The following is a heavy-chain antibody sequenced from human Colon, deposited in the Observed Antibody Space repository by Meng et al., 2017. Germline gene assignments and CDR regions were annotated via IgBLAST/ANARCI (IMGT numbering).Heavy chain of an antibody. CDR2: IYYSGST. J-gene: IGHJ5*02. Sequence: VQRQWSGPGLVKPSQTLSLTCTVSGGSISSGGFYRSWIRQHPGKGLEWIGYIYYSGSTYYNPSLRSRVAISIDTSKNQFSLKLTSVTAADTAVYFCARTNYGDYNWFDPWGQGTLVTVSS. D-gene: IGHD4-17*01. CDR3: ARTNYGDYNWFDP. V-gene: IGHV4-31*03. CDR1: GGSISSGGFY.